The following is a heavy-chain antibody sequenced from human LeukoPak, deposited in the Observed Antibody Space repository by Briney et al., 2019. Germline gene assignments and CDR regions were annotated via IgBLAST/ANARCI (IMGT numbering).Heavy chain of an antibody. J-gene: IGHJ3*02. CDR1: GFTFDDYA. D-gene: IGHD2-21*02. V-gene: IGHV3-9*01. Sequence: GRSLRLSCAASGFTFDDYAMHWVRQAPGKGLEWVSGISWNSGSIGYADSVKGRFTISRDNAKNSLYLQMNSLRAEDTALYYCAKGRTQIVVVTAIWGELDAFDIWGQGTMVTVSS. CDR2: ISWNSGSI. CDR3: AKGRTQIVVVTAIWGELDAFDI.